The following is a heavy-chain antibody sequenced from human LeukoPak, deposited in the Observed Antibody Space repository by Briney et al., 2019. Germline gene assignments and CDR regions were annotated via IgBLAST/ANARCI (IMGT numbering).Heavy chain of an antibody. CDR3: ARVRGRWIRSFDY. J-gene: IGHJ4*02. CDR2: IYYSGST. Sequence: PSETLSLTCAVSGGSISSGGYSWSWIRQPPGKGLEWIGYIYYSGSTNYNPSLKSRVTISVDTSKNQFSLKLSSVTAADTAVYYCARVRGRWIRSFDYWGQGTLVTVYS. CDR1: GGSISSGGYS. D-gene: IGHD5-24*01. V-gene: IGHV4-61*08.